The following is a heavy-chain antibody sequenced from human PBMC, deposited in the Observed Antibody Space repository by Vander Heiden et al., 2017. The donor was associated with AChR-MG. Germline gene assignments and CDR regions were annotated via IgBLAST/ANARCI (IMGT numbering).Heavy chain of an antibody. Sequence: QVQLVQSGAEVKKPGSPVKVSCKASGGTFSSYAISWVRQAPGQGLEWMGGIIPIFGTANYAQKFQGRVTITADKSTSTAYMELSSLRSEDTAVYYCATNGGLAVAGTIDYWGQGTLVTVSS. D-gene: IGHD6-19*01. V-gene: IGHV1-69*06. CDR3: ATNGGLAVAGTIDY. CDR1: GGTFSSYA. J-gene: IGHJ4*02. CDR2: IIPIFGTA.